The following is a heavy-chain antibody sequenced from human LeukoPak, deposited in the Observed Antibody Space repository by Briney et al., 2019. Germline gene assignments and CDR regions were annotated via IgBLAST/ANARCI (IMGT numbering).Heavy chain of an antibody. Sequence: ASVKVSCKASGGTFSSYAISWVRQAPGQGLEWMGWINTNTGNPTYAQGFTGRFVFSLDTSVSTAYLQISSLKAEDTAVYYCARRPMAAAGEFDYWGQGTLVTVSS. CDR2: INTNTGNP. D-gene: IGHD6-13*01. CDR3: ARRPMAAAGEFDY. V-gene: IGHV7-4-1*02. J-gene: IGHJ4*02. CDR1: GGTFSSYA.